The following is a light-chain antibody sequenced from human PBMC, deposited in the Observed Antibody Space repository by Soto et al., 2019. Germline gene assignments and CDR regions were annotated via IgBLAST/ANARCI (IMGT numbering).Light chain of an antibody. CDR1: QSVSSSY. J-gene: IGKJ4*01. CDR2: GAS. Sequence: EIVLTQSPGTLSLSPGERATLSCRASQSVSSSYLAWYQQKPGQAPRQLIYGASSRATGIPDRFSGSGSGTDFTLTITRLEPEDFAEYYCQHYRPSFGGGTRVEIK. CDR3: QHYRPS. V-gene: IGKV3-20*01.